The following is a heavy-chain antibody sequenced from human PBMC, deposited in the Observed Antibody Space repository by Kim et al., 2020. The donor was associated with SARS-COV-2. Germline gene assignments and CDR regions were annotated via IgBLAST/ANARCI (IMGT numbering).Heavy chain of an antibody. CDR2: ISGSGGST. CDR3: AKGGSYYYYYGMDV. Sequence: GGSLRLSCAASGFTFSSYAMSWVRQAPGKGLEWVSAISGSGGSTYYADSVKGRFTISRDNSKNTLYLQMNSLRAEDTAVYYCAKGGSYYYYYGMDVWGQGTTVTVSS. D-gene: IGHD1-26*01. CDR1: GFTFSSYA. V-gene: IGHV3-23*01. J-gene: IGHJ6*02.